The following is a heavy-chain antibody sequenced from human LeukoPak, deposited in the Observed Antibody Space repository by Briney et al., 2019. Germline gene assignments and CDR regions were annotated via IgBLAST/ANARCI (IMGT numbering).Heavy chain of an antibody. CDR3: ARDDPYCSSTSCYVRWGDAFDI. J-gene: IGHJ3*02. CDR1: GYTFTSYG. CDR2: ISAYNGNT. D-gene: IGHD2-2*01. V-gene: IGHV1-18*01. Sequence: ASVTVSCKASGYTFTSYGISWVRQAPGQGLEWMGWISAYNGNTNYAQKLQGGVTMTTDTSTSTAYMELRSLRSDDTAVYYCARDDPYCSSTSCYVRWGDAFDIWGQGTMVTVSS.